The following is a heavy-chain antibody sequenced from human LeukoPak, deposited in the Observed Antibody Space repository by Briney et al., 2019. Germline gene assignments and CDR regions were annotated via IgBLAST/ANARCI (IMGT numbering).Heavy chain of an antibody. D-gene: IGHD3-3*01. CDR2: INHSGST. V-gene: IGHV4-34*01. Sequence: SETLSLTCAVYGGSFSGYYWSWIRQPPGKGLEWIGEINHSGSTNYNPSLKSRVTISVDTSKNQFSLKLSSVTAADTAVYHCARGKFVLSGTIFGVVMEDWFDPWGQGTLVTVSS. CDR3: ARGKFVLSGTIFGVVMEDWFDP. J-gene: IGHJ5*02. CDR1: GGSFSGYY.